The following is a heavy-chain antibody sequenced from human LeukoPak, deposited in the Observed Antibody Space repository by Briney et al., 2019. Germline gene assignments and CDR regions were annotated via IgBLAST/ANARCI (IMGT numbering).Heavy chain of an antibody. CDR3: ARARGYCSTASCAYYFDY. J-gene: IGHJ4*02. Sequence: PGGSLRLSCAASVFTVSSNYMSWVRQAPGKGLEWVSVIYSGGSSYYADSVKGRFTISRDNSKNTLYLQMNSLRAEDTAVYYCARARGYCSTASCAYYFDYWGQGTLVTVSS. D-gene: IGHD2-2*03. CDR1: VFTVSSNY. CDR2: IYSGGSS. V-gene: IGHV3-53*01.